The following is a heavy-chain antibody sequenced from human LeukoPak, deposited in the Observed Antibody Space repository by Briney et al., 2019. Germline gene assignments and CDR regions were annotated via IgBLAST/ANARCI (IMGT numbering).Heavy chain of an antibody. CDR3: AREIVVVTASPFDY. CDR1: GFTFTMFG. Sequence: GSLRLSCAASGFTFTMFGMNWVRQAPGKGLEWVSYIDARSGIVYYADSVKGRFTISRDNAKNSLYLQMNSLRAEDTAVYYCAREIVVVTASPFDYWGQGTLVTVSS. J-gene: IGHJ4*02. CDR2: IDARSGIV. D-gene: IGHD2-21*02. V-gene: IGHV3-48*04.